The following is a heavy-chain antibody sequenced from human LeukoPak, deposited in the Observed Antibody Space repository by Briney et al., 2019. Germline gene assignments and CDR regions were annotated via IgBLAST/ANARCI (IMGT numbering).Heavy chain of an antibody. Sequence: QPGGSLRLSCAASGFNFINYAMHWVRQAPGKGLEWVAVIWYDGGNRYYADSVKGRFTISRDTSEDTLFLQMNSLRAEATAVYYCAREADCTDGSCYRGAFDIWGQGTMITVSS. D-gene: IGHD2-15*01. V-gene: IGHV3-33*01. CDR1: GFNFINYA. J-gene: IGHJ3*02. CDR2: IWYDGGNR. CDR3: AREADCTDGSCYRGAFDI.